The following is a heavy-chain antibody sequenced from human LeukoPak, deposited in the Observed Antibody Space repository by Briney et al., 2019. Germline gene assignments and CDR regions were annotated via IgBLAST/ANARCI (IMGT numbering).Heavy chain of an antibody. CDR2: ISAYNGNT. Sequence: ASVKVSCKASGYTFTSYGISWVRQAPGQGLEWMGWISAYNGNTNYAQKLQGRVTMTTDTSTSTAYMELRSLRSDDTAVYYCARIIEVVAAAASYFDSWAREPWSPSPQ. V-gene: IGHV1-18*01. CDR3: ARIIEVVAAAASYFDS. CDR1: GYTFTSYG. J-gene: IGHJ4*02. D-gene: IGHD6-13*01.